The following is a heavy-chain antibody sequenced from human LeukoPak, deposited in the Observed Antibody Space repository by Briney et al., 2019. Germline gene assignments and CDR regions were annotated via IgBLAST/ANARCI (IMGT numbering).Heavy chain of an antibody. J-gene: IGHJ3*02. D-gene: IGHD3-10*01. Sequence: GGSLRLSCAASGFTVSSNYMSWVRQAPGKGLEWVSVISSGGSTYYADSVKGRFTISRDNSKNTVYLQMNSLRAEDTAVYYCAREYGSGRSDAFDIWGQGTMVTVSS. CDR2: ISSGGST. V-gene: IGHV3-66*01. CDR1: GFTVSSNY. CDR3: AREYGSGRSDAFDI.